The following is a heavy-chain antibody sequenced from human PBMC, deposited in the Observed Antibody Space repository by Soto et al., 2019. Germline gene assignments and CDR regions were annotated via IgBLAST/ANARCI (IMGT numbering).Heavy chain of an antibody. CDR2: IYWDGDK. V-gene: IGHV2-5*02. J-gene: IGHJ4*02. CDR1: GFSLSSSGVG. Sequence: QITLKESGPTLVKPTQTLTLTCTFSGFSLSSSGVGVAWIRQPPGKALEWLALIYWDGDKRYSPSLKSRVTITKDTSRDQVVLTMTNLDPVDTATYFCAHSRNNHLLNPFDDWGPGILVTVSS. D-gene: IGHD2-2*01. CDR3: AHSRNNHLLNPFDD.